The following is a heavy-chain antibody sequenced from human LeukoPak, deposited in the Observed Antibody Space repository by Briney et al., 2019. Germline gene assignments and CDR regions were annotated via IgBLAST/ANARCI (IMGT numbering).Heavy chain of an antibody. CDR2: IKQDGSEK. J-gene: IGHJ4*02. CDR3: ARGPPCREYCSLEFYFDY. Sequence: GGSLRLSCAASGFTFSSYWMSWVRQAPGKGLEWVANIKQDGSEKYYVDSVKGQFTISRDNAKNSLYLQMNSLRAEDTAVYYCARGPPCREYCSLEFYFDYWGQGTLVTVSS. D-gene: IGHD2/OR15-2a*01. V-gene: IGHV3-7*05. CDR1: GFTFSSYW.